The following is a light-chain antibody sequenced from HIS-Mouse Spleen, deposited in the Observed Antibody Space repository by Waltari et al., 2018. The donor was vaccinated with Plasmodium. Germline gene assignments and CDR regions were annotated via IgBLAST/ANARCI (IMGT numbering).Light chain of an antibody. V-gene: IGLV3-10*01. Sequence: SYELPQPPPVSVSPGQTARITCSGDALPKKYAYWYQQKSGQAPVLVIYEDSKRPPGIPERFSGSSSGTMATLTISGAQVEDEADYYCYSTDSSGNHRVFGGGTKLTVL. CDR1: ALPKKY. CDR3: YSTDSSGNHRV. J-gene: IGLJ3*02. CDR2: EDS.